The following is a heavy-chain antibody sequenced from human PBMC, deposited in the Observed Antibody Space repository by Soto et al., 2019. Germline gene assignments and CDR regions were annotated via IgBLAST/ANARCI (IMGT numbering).Heavy chain of an antibody. D-gene: IGHD6-13*01. CDR2: IHYSGTT. CDR1: GGSMRNYF. V-gene: IGHV4-59*01. CDR3: AAGEASSRNLAPYYLDF. Sequence: SETLSLTCTVSGGSMRNYFWTWIRQPPGKGLEWIGYIHYSGTTSFFPSYNPSLRSRVTISEDTSKNQFSLKLLPATTADTAVYFCAAGEASSRNLAPYYLDFWGQGTLVTVSS. J-gene: IGHJ4*02.